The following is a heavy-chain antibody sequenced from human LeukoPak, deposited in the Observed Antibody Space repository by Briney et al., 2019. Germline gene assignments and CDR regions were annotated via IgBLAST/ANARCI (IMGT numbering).Heavy chain of an antibody. Sequence: ASVKVSCKASGYTFTSYGISWVRQAPGKGLEWMGWISGYNGNTNYAQKLQGRVTMTTDTSTSTVYMELRSLRSDDTAVYYCASTKGYSGYDYSADYWGQGTLVTVSS. D-gene: IGHD5-12*01. CDR1: GYTFTSYG. V-gene: IGHV1-18*01. CDR3: ASTKGYSGYDYSADY. CDR2: ISGYNGNT. J-gene: IGHJ4*02.